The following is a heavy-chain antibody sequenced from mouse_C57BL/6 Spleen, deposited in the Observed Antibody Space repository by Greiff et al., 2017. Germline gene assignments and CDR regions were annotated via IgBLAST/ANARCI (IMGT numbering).Heavy chain of an antibody. CDR3: ATSNGPHWYFDV. CDR1: EYEFPSHD. D-gene: IGHD1-1*01. J-gene: IGHJ1*03. CDR2: INSDGGST. Sequence: EVQLQESGGGLVQPGESLKLSCESNEYEFPSHDMSWVRKTPEKRLELVAAINSDGGSTYYPDTMERRFIISRDNTKKTLYLQMSSLSSEDTADHYCATSNGPHWYFDVWGTGTTVTVSS. V-gene: IGHV5-2*01.